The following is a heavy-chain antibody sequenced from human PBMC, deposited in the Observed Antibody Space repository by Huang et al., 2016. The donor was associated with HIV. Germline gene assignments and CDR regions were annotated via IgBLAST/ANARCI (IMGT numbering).Heavy chain of an antibody. CDR2: IKTDGSEK. D-gene: IGHD1-26*01. J-gene: IGHJ4*02. Sequence: EVQLVESGGGLVQPGGSLRLSCAASGFTFNSYWMSWVGQDPGKGRGWVAGIKTDGSEKSYVDSGKGGFTISRDNAKNSLYLQMNSLRAEDTAVYYCVRLLDHTGDYWGQGTLVTVSS. CDR1: GFTFNSYW. CDR3: VRLLDHTGDY. V-gene: IGHV3-7*01.